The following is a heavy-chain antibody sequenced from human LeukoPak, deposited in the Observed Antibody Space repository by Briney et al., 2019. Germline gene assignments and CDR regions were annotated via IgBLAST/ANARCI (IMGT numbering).Heavy chain of an antibody. CDR2: IYYSGST. D-gene: IGHD3-3*01. V-gene: IGHV4-30-4*08. J-gene: IGHJ4*02. Sequence: SETLSLTCAVYGGSFSGYYWSWIRQPPGKGLEWIGYIYYSGSTYYNPSLKSRVTISVDTSKNQFSLKLSSVTAADTAVYYCARVPPYDFWSGYFDYWGQGTLVTVSS. CDR3: ARVPPYDFWSGYFDY. CDR1: GGSFSGYY.